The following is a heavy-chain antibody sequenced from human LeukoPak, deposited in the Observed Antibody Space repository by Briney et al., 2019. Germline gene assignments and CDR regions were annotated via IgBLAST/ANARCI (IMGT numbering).Heavy chain of an antibody. J-gene: IGHJ4*02. CDR3: AGESCSGGSCFSDY. D-gene: IGHD2-15*01. V-gene: IGHV3-53*01. Sequence: GGSLRLSCAASGFTVSSNYMRWDRQAPGKGLEWVSVIYSGGSKYYPDSVKGRFTISRDNSKNTLYLQMNSLRAEDTAVYYCAGESCSGGSCFSDYWGQGTLVTVSS. CDR2: IYSGGSK. CDR1: GFTVSSNY.